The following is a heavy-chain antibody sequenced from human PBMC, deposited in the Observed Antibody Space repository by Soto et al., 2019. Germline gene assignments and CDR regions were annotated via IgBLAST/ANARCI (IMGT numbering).Heavy chain of an antibody. V-gene: IGHV5-51*01. CDR3: ARQGEVYYGSGSYGWFDP. CDR1: GYSFTSYW. CDR2: IYPGDSDT. D-gene: IGHD3-10*01. Sequence: GESLKISCKGSGYSFTSYWIGWVRQMPGKGLEWMGIIYPGDSDTRYSPSFQGQVTISADKSISTAYLQWSSLKASDTAMYYCARQGEVYYGSGSYGWFDPWGQGTLVTVSS. J-gene: IGHJ5*02.